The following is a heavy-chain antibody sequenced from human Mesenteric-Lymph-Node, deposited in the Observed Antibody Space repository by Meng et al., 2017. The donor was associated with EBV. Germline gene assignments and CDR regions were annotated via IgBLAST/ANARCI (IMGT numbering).Heavy chain of an antibody. CDR3: ARGNTVTNPLDS. J-gene: IGHJ4*02. Sequence: QGELWRCGAEVKKPGASVKVSCKASGYSFSEYDINWVRQATGQGLEWMGWMNPISGNTAYARKFLGRVTMTRDTSTGTAYMELSSLRSEDAAVYYCARGNTVTNPLDSWGQGTLVTVSS. CDR1: GYSFSEYD. CDR2: MNPISGNT. D-gene: IGHD4-17*01. V-gene: IGHV1-8*01.